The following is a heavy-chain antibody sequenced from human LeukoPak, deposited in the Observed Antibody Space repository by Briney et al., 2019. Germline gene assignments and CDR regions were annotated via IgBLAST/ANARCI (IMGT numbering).Heavy chain of an antibody. CDR2: IIPIFGTA. CDR3: ARSLQASKAVAAHYGMDV. CDR1: GGTFSSYA. V-gene: IGHV1-69*13. Sequence: SVKVSCKASGGTFSSYAISWVRQAPGQGLEWMGGIIPIFGTANYAQKFQGRVTITADESTSTAYMELSSLRSEDTAVYYCARSLQASKAVAAHYGMDVGGQGTTVTVSS. D-gene: IGHD6-19*01. J-gene: IGHJ6*02.